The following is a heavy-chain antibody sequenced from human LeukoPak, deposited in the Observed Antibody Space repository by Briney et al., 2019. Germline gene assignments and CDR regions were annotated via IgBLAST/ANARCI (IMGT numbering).Heavy chain of an antibody. V-gene: IGHV3-66*01. CDR3: ARVGEVYYFDY. CDR1: GFTVSSNY. CDR2: IYSGGST. D-gene: IGHD2-21*01. J-gene: IGHJ4*02. Sequence: GGSLRLSCAASGFTVSSNYMSWVRQAPGKGLEWVSVIYSGGSTYYADSVKGRFTISRDNSKNMLYLQMNSLRAEDTAVYYCARVGEVYYFDYWGQGTLVTVS.